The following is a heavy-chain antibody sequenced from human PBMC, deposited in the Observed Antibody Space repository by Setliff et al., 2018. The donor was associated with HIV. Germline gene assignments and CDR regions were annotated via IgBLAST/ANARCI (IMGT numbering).Heavy chain of an antibody. CDR2: IYPGDSDI. V-gene: IGHV5-51*01. D-gene: IGHD6-19*01. J-gene: IGHJ4*02. CDR3: TTAPGGGWDGYYSAH. Sequence: GESLKISCKGSGYSFASYWIGWVRQVPGKGLEWMGIIYPGDSDIRYSPSFRGPVTISADNSDNKLYLQMASLRAEDTGVYFCTTAPGGGWDGYYSAHWGQGTLVTVSS. CDR1: GYSFASYW.